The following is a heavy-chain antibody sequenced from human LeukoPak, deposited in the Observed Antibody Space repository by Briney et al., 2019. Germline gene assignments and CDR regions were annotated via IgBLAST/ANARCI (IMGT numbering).Heavy chain of an antibody. CDR1: GASVSSASY. D-gene: IGHD1-26*01. CDR3: ARSRAFNSGAFDP. J-gene: IGHJ5*02. CDR2: IYNGVNT. Sequence: SETLSLTCTVSGASVSSASYWTWIRQPPGKGVEWIAHIYNGVNTNYNPSLKSRVTISVDTSKNQFSLRLNSVTAADTAVYYCARSRAFNSGAFDPWGQGSLVIVSS. V-gene: IGHV4-61*01.